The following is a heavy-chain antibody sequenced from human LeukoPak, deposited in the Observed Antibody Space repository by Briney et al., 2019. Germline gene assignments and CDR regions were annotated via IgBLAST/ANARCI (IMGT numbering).Heavy chain of an antibody. Sequence: GGALRLCCSASGFTFRSYGMHWVRQAPGKGLEYVSGISNKGGSTYYADSVKGRFTISRDNSKNTLHMQMSSLRADDTAVYYCVKSGTWADFDSWGQGTLVTVSS. CDR3: VKSGTWADFDS. V-gene: IGHV3-64*03. CDR1: GFTFRSYG. D-gene: IGHD1-26*01. J-gene: IGHJ4*02. CDR2: ISNKGGST.